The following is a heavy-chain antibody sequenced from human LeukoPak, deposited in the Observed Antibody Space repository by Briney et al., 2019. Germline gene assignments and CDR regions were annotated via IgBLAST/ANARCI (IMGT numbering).Heavy chain of an antibody. V-gene: IGHV4-59*01. CDR1: GGSISSYY. CDR3: AREKEYSSSSGYYYYYYMDV. J-gene: IGHJ6*03. CDR2: IYYIGST. Sequence: SETLSLTCTVSGGSISSYYWSWIRQPPGKGLEWIGYIYYIGSTNYNPSLKSRVTISVDTSKNQFSLKLSSVTAADTAVYYCAREKEYSSSSGYYYYYYMDVWGKGTTVTVSS. D-gene: IGHD6-6*01.